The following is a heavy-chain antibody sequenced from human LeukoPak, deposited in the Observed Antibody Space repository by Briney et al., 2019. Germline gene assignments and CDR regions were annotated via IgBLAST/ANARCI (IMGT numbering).Heavy chain of an antibody. J-gene: IGHJ4*02. V-gene: IGHV3-21*01. CDR3: ARDGSDFWSGSYYFDY. D-gene: IGHD3-3*01. CDR2: ISDSSTYI. CDR1: GFTFSSYS. Sequence: KLGGSLRLSCAASGFTFSSYSMNWVRQAPGKGLEWVSSISDSSTYIYYADPVKGRFTISRDDAKNSLYLQMNSLRAEDTAVYFCARDGSDFWSGSYYFDYWGQGTLVTVSS.